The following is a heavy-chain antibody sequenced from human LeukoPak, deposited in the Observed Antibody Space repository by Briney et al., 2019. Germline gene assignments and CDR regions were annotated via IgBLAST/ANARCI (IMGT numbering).Heavy chain of an antibody. Sequence: SETLSLTCTVSGGSISSSSYYWGWIRQPPGKGLEWIGSIYYSGSTYYNPSLKSRVTISVDTSKNRFSLKLSSVTAADTAVYYCARGWELLRAFDIWGQGTMVTVSS. CDR3: ARGWELLRAFDI. V-gene: IGHV4-39*01. CDR1: GGSISSSSYY. D-gene: IGHD1-26*01. J-gene: IGHJ3*02. CDR2: IYYSGST.